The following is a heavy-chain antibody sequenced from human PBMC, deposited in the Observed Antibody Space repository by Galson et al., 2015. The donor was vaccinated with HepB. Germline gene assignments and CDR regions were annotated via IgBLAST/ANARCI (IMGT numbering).Heavy chain of an antibody. Sequence: SLRLSCAASGFTFGSYWMSWVRKVPGRGRRWVANKKQDGSEKYYVDSVKGRFTISRDNAKNSLYLQMNSLRAEDTAVYYCAREGRLNTYYYGTYYYDSSGYGYFDYWGQGTLVTVSS. V-gene: IGHV3-7*03. D-gene: IGHD3-22*01. J-gene: IGHJ4*02. CDR1: GFTFGSYW. CDR3: AREGRLNTYYYGTYYYDSSGYGYFDY. CDR2: KKQDGSEK.